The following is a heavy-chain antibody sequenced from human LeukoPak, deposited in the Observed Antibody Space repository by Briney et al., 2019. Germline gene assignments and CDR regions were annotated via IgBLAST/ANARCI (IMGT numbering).Heavy chain of an antibody. J-gene: IGHJ4*02. Sequence: SETLSLTCIVSGDSISSYYWNWIRQPPGKGLEWIGYIYYSGSTNYNPSLKSRVTISVDTSKNQFSLKLSSVTAADTAVYYCARLGVAGGYFDYWGQGTLVTVSS. V-gene: IGHV4-59*08. CDR2: IYYSGST. D-gene: IGHD3-16*01. CDR1: GDSISSYY. CDR3: ARLGVAGGYFDY.